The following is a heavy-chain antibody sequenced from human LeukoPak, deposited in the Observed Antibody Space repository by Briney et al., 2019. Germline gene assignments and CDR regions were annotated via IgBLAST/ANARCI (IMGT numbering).Heavy chain of an antibody. CDR1: GGPICSYY. J-gene: IGHJ3*02. D-gene: IGHD6-13*01. CDR2: VSYRGDT. V-gene: IGHV4-59*01. CDR3: ARPYCSNWYNAFHS. Sequence: PSETLTLTCTVFGGPICSYYWSWIRQPPGKGLEWIGYVSYRGDTNYNPSLKSRVTISVDTSKNQFSLKLTSVTAADTAVYYCARPYCSNWYNAFHSCGRATMVTVSS.